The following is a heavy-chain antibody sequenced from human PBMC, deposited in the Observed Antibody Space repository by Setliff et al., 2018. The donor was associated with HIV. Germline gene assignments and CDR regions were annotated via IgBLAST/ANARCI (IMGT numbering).Heavy chain of an antibody. V-gene: IGHV4-39*07. Sequence: SETLSLTCTVSGGSIRTGAYYWGWIRQPPGKGLEWIGSIYYDGRTFYKPSLKSRLTISVDTSKNQFSLSLNPVTAADTAVYFCARGGAVSADFDSWGQGTLVTVS. CDR3: ARGGAVSADFDS. CDR1: GGSIRTGAYY. CDR2: IYYDGRT. J-gene: IGHJ5*01. D-gene: IGHD3-16*01.